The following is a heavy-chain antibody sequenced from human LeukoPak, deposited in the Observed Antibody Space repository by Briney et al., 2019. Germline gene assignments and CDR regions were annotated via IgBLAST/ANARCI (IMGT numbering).Heavy chain of an antibody. Sequence: GGSLRLSCAASGFTFTGYAMSWLRQAPGKGLEFVSAISGDAANTFYADSVKGRFTVSRDNSQNILYLQLSNLRAEDTAVYYCAKRDYYDSSGFSPLFQHWGPGTLVTVSS. CDR3: AKRDYYDSSGFSPLFQH. J-gene: IGHJ1*01. CDR2: ISGDAANT. V-gene: IGHV3-23*01. D-gene: IGHD3-22*01. CDR1: GFTFTGYA.